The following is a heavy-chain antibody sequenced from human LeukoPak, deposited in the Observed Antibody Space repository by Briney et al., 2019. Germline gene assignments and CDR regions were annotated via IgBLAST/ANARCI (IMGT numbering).Heavy chain of an antibody. CDR1: GYTLTELS. D-gene: IGHD3-22*01. V-gene: IGHV1-24*01. Sequence: ASVKVSCKVSGYTLTELSMHWVRQAPGKGLEWMGGFDPEDGETIYAQKFQGRVTMTEDTSTDTAYMELSSLRSEDTAVYYCATPPRPRGSGDYYDSSGYYPYFDYWGQGTLVTVSS. CDR3: ATPPRPRGSGDYYDSSGYYPYFDY. CDR2: FDPEDGET. J-gene: IGHJ4*02.